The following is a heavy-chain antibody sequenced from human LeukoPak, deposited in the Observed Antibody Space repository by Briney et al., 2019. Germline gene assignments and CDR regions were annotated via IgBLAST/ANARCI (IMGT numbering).Heavy chain of an antibody. Sequence: ASVKVSCKASGYTFTSYDINWVRQATGQGLEWMGWMNPNSGNIGYAQKFQGRVTMTRNTSISTAYMELSSLRSEDTAVYYCASRRRELLGYYYYGMDVWGQGTTVTVSS. CDR1: GYTFTSYD. J-gene: IGHJ6*02. CDR3: ASRRRELLGYYYYGMDV. CDR2: MNPNSGNI. D-gene: IGHD1-26*01. V-gene: IGHV1-8*01.